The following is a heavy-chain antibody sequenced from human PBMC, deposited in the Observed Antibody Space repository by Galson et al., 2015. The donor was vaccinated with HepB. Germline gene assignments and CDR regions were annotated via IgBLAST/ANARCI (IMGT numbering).Heavy chain of an antibody. V-gene: IGHV1-69*13. CDR1: GGTFSTYA. D-gene: IGHD2-15*01. J-gene: IGHJ3*02. CDR3: ARERVVAQRRTRDAFDI. Sequence: SVKVSCKAYGGTFSTYAISWVRQAPGQGLEWMGGIIPIFGTANYAQKFQGRVTITAAESTRTAYMELTSLRSEDTAVYYCARERVVAQRRTRDAFDIWGQGTVVTVSS. CDR2: IIPIFGTA.